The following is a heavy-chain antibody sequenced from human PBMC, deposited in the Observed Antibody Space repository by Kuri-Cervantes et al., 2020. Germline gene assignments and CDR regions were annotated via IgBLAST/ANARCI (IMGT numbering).Heavy chain of an antibody. CDR2: IIPIFGTA. CDR1: GYTFSSYA. J-gene: IGHJ6*03. V-gene: IGHV1-69*05. Sequence: SVKVSCKASGYTFSSYAISWVRQAPGQGLEWMGGIIPIFGTANYAQKFQGRVTMTRNTSISTAYMELSSLRSEDTAVYYCARGPSYYDFWSGYVTYYYYYMDVWGKGTTVTVSS. CDR3: ARGPSYYDFWSGYVTYYYYYMDV. D-gene: IGHD3-3*01.